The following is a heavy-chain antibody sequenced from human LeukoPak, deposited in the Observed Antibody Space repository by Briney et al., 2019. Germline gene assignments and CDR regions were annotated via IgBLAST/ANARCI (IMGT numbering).Heavy chain of an antibody. D-gene: IGHD2-2*02. CDR2: ISSSSSYI. V-gene: IGHV3-21*01. CDR1: GFTFSSYS. CDR3: ASLPPGYCSSTSCYTREAGDY. Sequence: GGSLRLSCAASGFTFSSYSMNWVRQAPGKGLEWVSSISSSSSYIYYADSVKGRFTISRDNAKNSLYLQMNSLRAEDTAVYYCASLPPGYCSSTSCYTREAGDYWGQGTLVTVSS. J-gene: IGHJ4*02.